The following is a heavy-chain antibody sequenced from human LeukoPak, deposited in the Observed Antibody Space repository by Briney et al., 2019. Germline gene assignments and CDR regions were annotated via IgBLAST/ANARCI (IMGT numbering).Heavy chain of an antibody. Sequence: GGSLRLSCAASGFTFSSYVMSWVRQAPGKGLEWVSGISGSGGSTYYADSVKGRFTISRDNSKNTLYLQMNSLRAEDTAVYYCARDRKDGYNEGPSAFDYWGQGTLVTVSS. V-gene: IGHV3-23*01. J-gene: IGHJ4*02. CDR1: GFTFSSYV. D-gene: IGHD5-24*01. CDR3: ARDRKDGYNEGPSAFDY. CDR2: ISGSGGST.